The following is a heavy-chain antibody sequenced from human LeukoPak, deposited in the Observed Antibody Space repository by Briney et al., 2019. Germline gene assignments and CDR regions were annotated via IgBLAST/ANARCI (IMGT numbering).Heavy chain of an antibody. CDR3: ARGLGYCTSTTCLLPFDY. CDR2: IYSGGST. CDR1: GLTVSTYY. J-gene: IGHJ4*02. Sequence: GGSLRLSCAASGLTVSTYYMTWVRQAPGKGLEGVSGIYSGGSTYYADSVKGRFTVSRDNSKNTLYLQMNSLRAEDTAMYYCARGLGYCTSTTCLLPFDYWGQGTLVTVSS. V-gene: IGHV3-53*01. D-gene: IGHD2-2*01.